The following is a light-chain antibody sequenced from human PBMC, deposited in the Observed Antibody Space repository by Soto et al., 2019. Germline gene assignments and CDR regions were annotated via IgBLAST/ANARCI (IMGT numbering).Light chain of an antibody. J-gene: IGKJ4*01. V-gene: IGKV4-1*01. CDR2: WAS. Sequence: DIAMTQSPDSLPVSLGERATINCKSSQSVLYSSNNKNYLAWYQQKSGQPPKLLIYWASTRESGVPDRFSGSGSGTDFTLTISSLQTEDVAVYYCQQYYSSPLTFGGGTKVDIK. CDR1: QSVLYSSNNKNY. CDR3: QQYYSSPLT.